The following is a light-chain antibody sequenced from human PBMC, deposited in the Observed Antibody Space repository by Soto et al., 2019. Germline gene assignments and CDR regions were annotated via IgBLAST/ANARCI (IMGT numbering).Light chain of an antibody. CDR1: RSVSSTY. J-gene: IGKJ5*01. Sequence: EIVLTQSPGTLSLSPGDGATLSCRASRSVSSTYLAWYQQRPGQAPRLLIYGASTRARGIPDWFSGTGSGTDFSLTISRLEPEDFAVYFCQQYGGSPPVTFGQGTRLEIK. V-gene: IGKV3-20*01. CDR3: QQYGGSPPVT. CDR2: GAS.